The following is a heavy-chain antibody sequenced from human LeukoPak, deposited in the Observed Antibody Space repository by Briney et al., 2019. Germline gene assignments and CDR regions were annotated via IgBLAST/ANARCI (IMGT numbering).Heavy chain of an antibody. J-gene: IGHJ6*02. V-gene: IGHV3-7*03. CDR3: AKDPGYDSSGYYSYYYYYGMDV. Sequence: GGSLRLSCAASGFTFSSYWMSWVRQAPGKGLEWVANIKQDGSEKYYVDSVKGRFTISRDNAKNSLYLQMNSLRAEDTAVYYCAKDPGYDSSGYYSYYYYYGMDVWGQGTTVTVSS. CDR1: GFTFSSYW. CDR2: IKQDGSEK. D-gene: IGHD3-22*01.